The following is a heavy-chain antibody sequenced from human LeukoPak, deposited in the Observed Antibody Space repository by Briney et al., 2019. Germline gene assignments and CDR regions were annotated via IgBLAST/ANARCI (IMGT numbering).Heavy chain of an antibody. Sequence: GGSLRLSCAASGFTFSSYAMSWVRRAPGKGLEWVSAISGSGGSTYYADSVKGRFTISRDNSKNTLYLQTNSLRAEDTAVYYCAKGFRSSWLGYFDYWGQGTLVTVSS. D-gene: IGHD6-13*01. CDR3: AKGFRSSWLGYFDY. CDR2: ISGSGGST. CDR1: GFTFSSYA. J-gene: IGHJ4*02. V-gene: IGHV3-23*01.